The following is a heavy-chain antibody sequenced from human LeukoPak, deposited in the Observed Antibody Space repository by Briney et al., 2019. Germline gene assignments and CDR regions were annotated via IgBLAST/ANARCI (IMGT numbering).Heavy chain of an antibody. CDR1: GYTFSNFD. D-gene: IGHD2-2*01. CDR2: MNPVTGNA. J-gene: IGHJ4*02. V-gene: IGHV1-8*01. Sequence: ASVKVSCKASGYTFSNFDINWMRQAPGQGPEWMGWMNPVTGNAGSAQKFQGRVTLTRDMSISTAYMELSSLTFDDTAFYYCARAPMGTAALYWGQGTLITVSS. CDR3: ARAPMGTAALY.